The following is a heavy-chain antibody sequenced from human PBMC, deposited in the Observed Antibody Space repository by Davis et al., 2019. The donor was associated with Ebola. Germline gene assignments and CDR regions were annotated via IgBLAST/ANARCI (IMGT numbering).Heavy chain of an antibody. CDR2: ISGSGNTT. CDR3: AWSGYRPY. D-gene: IGHD3-3*01. Sequence: GESLKISCVASGFTFSQYAMTWVRQAPGKGLEWVSSISGSGNTTYYADSVKGRFTISRDSSENTVYLQMNSLRAEDTAVYYCAWSGYRPYWGQGTLVTVSS. CDR1: GFTFSQYA. J-gene: IGHJ4*02. V-gene: IGHV3-23*01.